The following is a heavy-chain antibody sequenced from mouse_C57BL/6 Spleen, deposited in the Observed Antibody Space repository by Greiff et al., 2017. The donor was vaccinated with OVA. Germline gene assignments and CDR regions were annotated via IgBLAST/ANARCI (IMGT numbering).Heavy chain of an antibody. J-gene: IGHJ1*03. CDR2: IYPTGSNT. Sequence: VKLMESGAELARPGASVKLSCKASGYTFTSYGISWVKQRTVQGLEWIGDIYPTGSNTYYHEKFKGKATLTADKSSSTAYMELRSLTSEDSAVYCWARDYGSGDWYFDVWGTGTTVTVSS. CDR3: ARDYGSGDWYFDV. V-gene: IGHV1-81*01. D-gene: IGHD2-1*01. CDR1: GYTFTSYG.